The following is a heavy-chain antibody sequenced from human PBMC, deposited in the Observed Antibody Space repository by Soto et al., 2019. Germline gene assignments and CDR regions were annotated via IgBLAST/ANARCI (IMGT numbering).Heavy chain of an antibody. Sequence: SETLSLTCAAYGGSFSDYDWSWIRQPPGKGLEWIGEINQGGSTTYNPSLKSRVTMSLDTSKNQYFLKLNSVTAADTAVYYCAPVRNFDKLFSLWGQGTPVTVSS. CDR2: INQGGST. CDR3: APVRNFDKLFSL. J-gene: IGHJ4*02. V-gene: IGHV4-34*01. D-gene: IGHD3-9*01. CDR1: GGSFSDYD.